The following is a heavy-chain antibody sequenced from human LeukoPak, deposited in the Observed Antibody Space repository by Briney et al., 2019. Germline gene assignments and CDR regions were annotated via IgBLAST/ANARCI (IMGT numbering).Heavy chain of an antibody. CDR3: ARGGDMAARPFDY. CDR2: INPNSGGT. V-gene: IGHV1-2*02. J-gene: IGHJ4*02. CDR1: GYTFTGYY. D-gene: IGHD6-6*01. Sequence: ASVKVSCKASGYTFTGYYIHWVRQAPGQGLEWMGWINPNSGGTNYAQKFQDRVTMTRDTSISTAYMDLSRLRSEDTAVYYCARGGDMAARPFDYWGQGTLVTVSS.